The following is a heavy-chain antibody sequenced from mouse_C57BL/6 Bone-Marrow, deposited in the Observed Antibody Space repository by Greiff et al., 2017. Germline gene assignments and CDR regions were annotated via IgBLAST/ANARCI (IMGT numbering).Heavy chain of an antibody. J-gene: IGHJ2*01. D-gene: IGHD2-3*01. CDR1: GFTFSSYA. V-gene: IGHV5-4*01. CDR2: ISDGGSYT. Sequence: EVMLVESGGGLVKPGGSLKLSCAASGFTFSSYAMSWVRQTPENRLEWVATISDGGSYTYYPDNVKGRFTISGYYATNNPYLHLRLLTPDAAAMYYCARDEDGGYYCYFDYWGQGTTLTVSS. CDR3: ARDEDGGYYCYFDY.